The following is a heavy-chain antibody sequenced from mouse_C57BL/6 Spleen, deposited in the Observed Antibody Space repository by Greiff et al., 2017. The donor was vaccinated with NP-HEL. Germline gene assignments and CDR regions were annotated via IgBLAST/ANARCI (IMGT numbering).Heavy chain of an antibody. Sequence: QVQLQQSGPELVKPGASVKISCKASGYAFSSSWMNWVKQRPGKGLEWIGRIYPGDGDTNYNGKFKGKATLTADKSSSTAYMQLSSLTSEDSAVYFCARDGGWLLTAYGGQGTLVTVSA. CDR1: GYAFSSSW. J-gene: IGHJ3*01. V-gene: IGHV1-82*01. CDR3: ARDGGWLLTAY. D-gene: IGHD2-3*01. CDR2: IYPGDGDT.